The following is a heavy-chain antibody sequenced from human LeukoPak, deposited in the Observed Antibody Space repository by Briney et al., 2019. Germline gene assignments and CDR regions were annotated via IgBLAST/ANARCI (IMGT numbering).Heavy chain of an antibody. J-gene: IGHJ6*03. Sequence: SVKVTFKSSGCTYSSYAISWLRQPPGQGLEWMGVIIPIFGNANYAQKFQGRVTITTDESTSTAYMELSSLRSEDTAVYYCASVATNPFYYYYYYMDVWGKGTTVTVSS. CDR2: IIPIFGNA. V-gene: IGHV1-69*05. CDR3: ASVATNPFYYYYYYMDV. CDR1: GCTYSSYA. D-gene: IGHD5-12*01.